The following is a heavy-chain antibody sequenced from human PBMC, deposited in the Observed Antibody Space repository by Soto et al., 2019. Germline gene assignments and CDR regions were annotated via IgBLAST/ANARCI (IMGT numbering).Heavy chain of an antibody. V-gene: IGHV1-18*01. Sequence: ASVKVSCKTSGYTFNTYGINCVLQAPGQGLELMGWISAYDGKTTYAEKFQGRVTLTTDTSTSTAYMELRSLRAEDTAFYYCARDLGNPKGRLDPWGQGIQVTVSS. D-gene: IGHD3-10*01. J-gene: IGHJ5*02. CDR3: ARDLGNPKGRLDP. CDR2: ISAYDGKT. CDR1: GYTFNTYG.